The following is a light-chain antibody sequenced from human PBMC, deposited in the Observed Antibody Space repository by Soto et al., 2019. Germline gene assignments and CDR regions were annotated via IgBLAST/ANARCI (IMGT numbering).Light chain of an antibody. CDR2: TNN. Sequence: QSVLTQPPSASGSPGQSVAISCTGTSSDVGGYNYVSWYQQHPGKAPKLLIYTNNQRPSGVRDRFSGSRSGTSASLAISGLQSEDEADYYCAAWDDSLNGFVFGTGTKVTVL. CDR1: SSDVGGYNY. V-gene: IGLV2-8*01. J-gene: IGLJ1*01. CDR3: AAWDDSLNGFV.